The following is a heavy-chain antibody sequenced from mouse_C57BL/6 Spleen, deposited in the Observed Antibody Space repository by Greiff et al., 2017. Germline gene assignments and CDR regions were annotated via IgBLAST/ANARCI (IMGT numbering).Heavy chain of an antibody. CDR3: ARDYDYYNYVCY. J-gene: IGHJ2*01. CDR1: GYSFTSYY. V-gene: IGHV1-66*01. CDR2: IYPGSGNT. D-gene: IGHD2-4*01. Sequence: VKVVESGPELVKPGASVKISCKASGYSFTSYYIHWVKQRPGQGLEWIGWIYPGSGNTKYNEKFKGKATLTADTSSSTAYMQLSSLTSEDSAVYYCARDYDYYNYVCYWGQGTTLTVSS.